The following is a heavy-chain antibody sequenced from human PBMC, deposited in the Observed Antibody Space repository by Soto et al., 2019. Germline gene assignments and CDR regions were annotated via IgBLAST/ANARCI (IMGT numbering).Heavy chain of an antibody. Sequence: EVQVVESGGGLVQPGGSLRLSCAASGFTFSSYSMNWVRQAPGKGLEWVSYISSSSYTIFYADSVKDRFTISRDNAKNSLYLQMNSLRAEDTAVYYCARYIDGGGQGTLVTVSS. CDR2: ISSSSYTI. CDR3: ARYIDG. CDR1: GFTFSSYS. J-gene: IGHJ4*02. V-gene: IGHV3-48*01. D-gene: IGHD2-15*01.